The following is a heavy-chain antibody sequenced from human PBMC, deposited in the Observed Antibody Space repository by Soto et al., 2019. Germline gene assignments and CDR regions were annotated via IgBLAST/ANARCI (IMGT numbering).Heavy chain of an antibody. V-gene: IGHV3-48*01. CDR3: ARASPYDTLTGYSPD. D-gene: IGHD3-9*01. CDR2: ISSSSSTI. Sequence: GGSLRLSCAASGFTFSNYIMNWVRQAPGKGLEWISYISSSSSTIFYADSVKGRFTISRDNAQNSLYLQMNSLRAEDTAVYYCARASPYDTLTGYSPDWGQGTLVTVSS. J-gene: IGHJ4*02. CDR1: GFTFSNYI.